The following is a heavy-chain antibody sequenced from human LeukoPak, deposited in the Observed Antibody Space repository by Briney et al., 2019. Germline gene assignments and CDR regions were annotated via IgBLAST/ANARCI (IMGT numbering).Heavy chain of an antibody. D-gene: IGHD2/OR15-2a*01. CDR3: ARGGGPVKYYAEYFQY. V-gene: IGHV3-74*01. J-gene: IGHJ1*01. CDR1: GFPFSPYW. Sequence: GVSLRLSCAASGFPFSPYWMHWVRQGPGRGLVWGSRIRSDGTSTRYADSVKGRFTISRDNAKNTLYLQMSSLRAEDTAVYYCARGGGPVKYYAEYFQYWGRGTLVTVSS. CDR2: IRSDGTST.